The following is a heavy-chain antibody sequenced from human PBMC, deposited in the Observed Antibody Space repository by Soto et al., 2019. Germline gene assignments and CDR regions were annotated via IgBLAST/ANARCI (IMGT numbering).Heavy chain of an antibody. D-gene: IGHD2-2*01. V-gene: IGHV4-59*01. CDR2: IYYSGST. Sequence: KPSETLSLTCTVSGGSISSYYWSWIRQPPGKGQEWIGYIYYSGSTNYNPSLKSRVTISVDTSKNQFSLKLSSVTAADTAVYYCARQYCSSTSCYPPYNWFDPWGQGTLVTVSS. CDR3: ARQYCSSTSCYPPYNWFDP. CDR1: GGSISSYY. J-gene: IGHJ5*02.